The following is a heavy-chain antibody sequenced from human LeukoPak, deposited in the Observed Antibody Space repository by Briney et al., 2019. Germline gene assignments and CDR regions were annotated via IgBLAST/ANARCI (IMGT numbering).Heavy chain of an antibody. Sequence: GGSLRLSCTASGLTFSTSGFNWVRQAPGKGLEWVANIKQDGSEKYYVDSVKGRFTISRDNAKNSLYLQMNSLRAEDTAVYYCAGPYYYDSTDFDYWGQGTLVTVSS. D-gene: IGHD3-22*01. CDR3: AGPYYYDSTDFDY. CDR2: IKQDGSEK. J-gene: IGHJ4*02. CDR1: GLTFSTSG. V-gene: IGHV3-7*01.